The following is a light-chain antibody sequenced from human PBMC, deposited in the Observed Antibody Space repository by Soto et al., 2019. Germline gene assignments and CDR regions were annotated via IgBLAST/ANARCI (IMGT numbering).Light chain of an antibody. CDR1: QSVSNSY. CDR3: QQYGSSVLT. J-gene: IGKJ4*01. V-gene: IGKV3-20*01. Sequence: EIVLTQSPGTVSLSPGERATLSCRASQSVSNSYLAWYQQKPGQAPRLLIYDASSRATGIPDRFSGSGSGTDFSLTISRLEPEDFAAYYCQQYGSSVLTFGGGTKVEIK. CDR2: DAS.